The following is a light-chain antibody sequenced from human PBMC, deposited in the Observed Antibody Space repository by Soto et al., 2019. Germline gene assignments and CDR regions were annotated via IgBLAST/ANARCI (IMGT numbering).Light chain of an antibody. CDR1: QSITTW. CDR3: QHYKMYSPWT. V-gene: IGKV1-5*01. J-gene: IGKJ1*01. Sequence: DIQMTQSPSTVSAYVGDSVTITCRASQSITTWLAWYQQRPGKAPKLLIYDVSSLQSGVLSRFSGSGSGTEFTLPISSLQTDDFATYYCQHYKMYSPWTFGQGTKVEIK. CDR2: DVS.